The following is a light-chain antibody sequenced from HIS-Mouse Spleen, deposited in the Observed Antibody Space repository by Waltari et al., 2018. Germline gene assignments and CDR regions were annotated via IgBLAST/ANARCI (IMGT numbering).Light chain of an antibody. CDR3: CSYAGSSTFEV. V-gene: IGLV2-23*03. CDR1: SSDFGRYNL. Sequence: QSALTQPASVSGSPGQSITISCTGTSSDFGRYNLVSWYQQHPGKAPKLMIYEGSTRPSGVSNRFSGSKSGNTASLTISGLQAEDEADYYCCSYAGSSTFEVFGGGTKLTVL. J-gene: IGLJ2*01. CDR2: EGS.